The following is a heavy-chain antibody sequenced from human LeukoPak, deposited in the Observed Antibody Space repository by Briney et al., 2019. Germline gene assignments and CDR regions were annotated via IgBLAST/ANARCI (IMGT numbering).Heavy chain of an antibody. J-gene: IGHJ4*02. Sequence: SETLSLTCTVSGGSISSYYWSWIRQPPGKGLEWIGYIYYSGSTNYNPSLKSRVTISVDTSKNQFSLKLSSVTAADTAVYYCARGLGGRAVAGLSVWGQGTLVIVSS. V-gene: IGHV4-59*01. CDR1: GGSISSYY. D-gene: IGHD6-19*01. CDR2: IYYSGST. CDR3: ARGLGGRAVAGLSV.